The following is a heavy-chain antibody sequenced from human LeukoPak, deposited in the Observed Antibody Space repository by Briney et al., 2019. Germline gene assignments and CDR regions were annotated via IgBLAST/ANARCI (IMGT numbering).Heavy chain of an antibody. Sequence: GGSLRLSCAASGFPFANYAMSWVRQTPGKGREGVSHIIGSVASTQYADAVKGRFTISRDNSKNTLYLQMNSLRADDTAVYFCAKGAYDYIEVGYFDYWGQGTVVTVSS. CDR3: AKGAYDYIEVGYFDY. J-gene: IGHJ4*03. CDR2: IIGSVAST. V-gene: IGHV3-23*01. CDR1: GFPFANYA. D-gene: IGHD2-21*01.